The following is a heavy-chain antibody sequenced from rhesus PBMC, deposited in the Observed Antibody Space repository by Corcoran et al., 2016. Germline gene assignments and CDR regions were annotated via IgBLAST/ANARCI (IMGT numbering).Heavy chain of an antibody. J-gene: IGHJ4*01. CDR1: GGSISGYY. V-gene: IGHV4-165*02. CDR3: ARTLNLGYFDY. Sequence: QVQLQESGPGLVKPSETLSLTCAVSGGSISGYYWNWIRQPPGKGLGGIGYIGGSSGRTYYDPSLKSRVTLSTDTSKNQFSLKLSSVTAADTAVYYCARTLNLGYFDYGGQGVLVTVSS. CDR2: IGGSSGRT.